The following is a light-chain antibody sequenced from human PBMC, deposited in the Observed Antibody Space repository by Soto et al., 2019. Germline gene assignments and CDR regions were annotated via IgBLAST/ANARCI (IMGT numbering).Light chain of an antibody. CDR2: AAS. CDR1: QSISSF. V-gene: IGKV1-39*01. J-gene: IGKJ3*01. Sequence: DIQMTQSPSSLSASVGDRVTITCRASQSISSFLNWFQQRPGKAPKLLIYAASSLQSGVPSRFSGSGSGTDFTLTISSLQPEDSATYYCQQLFMYPPTFGPGTKVDIK. CDR3: QQLFMYPPT.